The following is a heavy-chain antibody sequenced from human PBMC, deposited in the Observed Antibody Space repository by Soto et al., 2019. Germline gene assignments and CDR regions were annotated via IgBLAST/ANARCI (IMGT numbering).Heavy chain of an antibody. D-gene: IGHD3-16*01. V-gene: IGHV4-59*01. CDR2: IFHSGAT. CDR3: ATALMGSFDAFDI. J-gene: IGHJ3*02. Sequence: SETLSLTCSVSGGSISTYYWSWIRQAPGKRLEWLGYIFHSGATNYNPSLESRVTISVDTSKSQLSLRLTSVTAADTGVYYCATALMGSFDAFDIWGQGTTVTV. CDR1: GGSISTYY.